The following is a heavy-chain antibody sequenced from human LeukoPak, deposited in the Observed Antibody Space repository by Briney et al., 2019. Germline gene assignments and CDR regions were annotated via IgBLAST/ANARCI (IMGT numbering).Heavy chain of an antibody. CDR1: GFTFSSYA. CDR3: ARDGHCSGGSCYPGFRDY. CDR2: IYSGGST. Sequence: GGSLRLSCAASGFTFSSYAMSWVRQAPGKGLEWVSVIYSGGSTYYADSVKGRFTISRDNSKNTLYLQMNSLRAEDTAVYYCARDGHCSGGSCYPGFRDYWGQGTLVTVSS. V-gene: IGHV3-66*01. J-gene: IGHJ4*02. D-gene: IGHD2-15*01.